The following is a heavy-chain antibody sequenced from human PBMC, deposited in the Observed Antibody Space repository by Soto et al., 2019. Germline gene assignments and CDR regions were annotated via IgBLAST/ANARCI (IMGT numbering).Heavy chain of an antibody. CDR2: IKTSPYGATT. D-gene: IGHD5-12*01. CDR1: SFTFSSAW. J-gene: IGHJ4*02. V-gene: IGHV3-15*07. CDR3: TTGYADYDWDVH. Sequence: EMHLVESGGGLVKPGGSLRLSCAASSFTFSSAWMNWVRQAPGKGLEWVGRIKTSPYGATTDYGAAVKGRFTISRDDSKNTLYLQMSSLRTEDTAVYYCTTGYADYDWDVHWGQGTLVTVSS.